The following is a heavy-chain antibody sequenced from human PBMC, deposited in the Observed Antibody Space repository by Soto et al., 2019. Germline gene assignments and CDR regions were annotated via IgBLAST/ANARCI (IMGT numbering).Heavy chain of an antibody. J-gene: IGHJ6*02. CDR3: ARSWSGSTSGRVDV. CDR2: INWDGYSI. V-gene: IGHV3-9*01. Sequence: EVQLVEFGGGLVHPGRSLRLSCVGAGFNFDDHVMHWVRQAPGKGLEWVGHINWDGYSIGYGGSVRGRFTISRDNAKNTLYLQMNSLRREDTALYFCARSWSGSTSGRVDVWGQGTTVTVSS. D-gene: IGHD3-3*01. CDR1: GFNFDDHV.